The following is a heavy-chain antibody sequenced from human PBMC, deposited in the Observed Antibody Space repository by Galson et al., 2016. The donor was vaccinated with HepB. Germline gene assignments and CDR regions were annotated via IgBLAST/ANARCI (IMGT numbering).Heavy chain of an antibody. J-gene: IGHJ4*02. D-gene: IGHD3-22*01. V-gene: IGHV1-46*01. Sequence: SVKVSCKASGYTFTSFYMHWVRQAPGQGLEWMGIINPGGGSTSYAQKFQGRVTMTRDTSTSTVYMELSSLRSADTAMYFCASGPHYSDRSTYYAPAYYGDFWGQGTLVTVSS. CDR2: INPGGGST. CDR3: ASGPHYSDRSTYYAPAYYGDF. CDR1: GYTFTSFY.